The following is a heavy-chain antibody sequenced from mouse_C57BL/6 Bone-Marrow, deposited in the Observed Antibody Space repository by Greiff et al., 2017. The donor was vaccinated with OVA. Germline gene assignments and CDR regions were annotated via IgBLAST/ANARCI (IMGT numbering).Heavy chain of an antibody. J-gene: IGHJ2*01. D-gene: IGHD1-1*01. CDR3: ARGDYYGSSYEFDYFDY. Sequence: QVQLQQSGPELVKPGASVKISCKASGYTFTDYYINWVKQRPGQGLEWIGWIYPGSGNTKYNEKFKGKATLTVDTSSSTAYMQLSSLTSEDSAVYFCARGDYYGSSYEFDYFDYWGQGTTLTVSS. CDR1: GYTFTDYY. CDR2: IYPGSGNT. V-gene: IGHV1-84*01.